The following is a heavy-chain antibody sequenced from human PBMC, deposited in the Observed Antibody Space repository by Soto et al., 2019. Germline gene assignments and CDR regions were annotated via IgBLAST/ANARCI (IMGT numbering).Heavy chain of an antibody. CDR2: ISGSGGST. D-gene: IGHD2-2*01. V-gene: IGHV3-23*01. J-gene: IGHJ6*04. Sequence: GGSLRLSCAASGFTFSSYAMGWVRQAPGKGLEWVSAISGSGGSTYYADSVKGRFTISRDNSKNTLYLQMNSLRAEDTAVYYSAKESRRYYYYVMAVWGKGTTVTVSS. CDR3: AKESRRYYYYVMAV. CDR1: GFTFSSYA.